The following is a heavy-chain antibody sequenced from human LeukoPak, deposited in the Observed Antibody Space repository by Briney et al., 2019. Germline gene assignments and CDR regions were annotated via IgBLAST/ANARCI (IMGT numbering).Heavy chain of an antibody. V-gene: IGHV3-66*01. CDR3: AKVAKGNCINGICSERAEYFQH. D-gene: IGHD2-8*01. Sequence: GGSLRLSCVASGFTGSSHYMSWVRQAPGKGLEWVSVIYRGDGTYYADSVKGRFTISRDTSKNTLYLQMNSLRVGDTGIYYCAKVAKGNCINGICSERAEYFQHWGRGTLVTV. J-gene: IGHJ1*01. CDR1: GFTGSSHY. CDR2: IYRGDGT.